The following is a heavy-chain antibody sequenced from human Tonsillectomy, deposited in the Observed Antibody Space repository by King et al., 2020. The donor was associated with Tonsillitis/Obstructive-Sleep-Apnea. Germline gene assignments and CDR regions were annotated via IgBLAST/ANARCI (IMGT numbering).Heavy chain of an antibody. V-gene: IGHV1-8*01. CDR2: MNPNSGNT. D-gene: IGHD4-11*01. Sequence: QLVQSGAEVKKPGASVKVSCKASGYTFTSYDINWVRQATGQGLEWMGWMNPNSGNTGYAQKFQGRVTMTRNTSISTAYMELSSLRSEDTAVYYCARPKLDYSTYGLNWYFDLWGRGTLVTVSS. CDR3: ARPKLDYSTYGLNWYFDL. J-gene: IGHJ2*01. CDR1: GYTFTSYD.